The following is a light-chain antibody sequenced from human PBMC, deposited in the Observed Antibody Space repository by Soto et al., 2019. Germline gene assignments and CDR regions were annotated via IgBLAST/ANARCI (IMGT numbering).Light chain of an antibody. CDR3: QQRSNWLT. CDR2: DAS. CDR1: KSVSSY. J-gene: IGKJ3*01. Sequence: EIVLTQSPATLSLSPGERATLSFRASKSVSSYLAWYHKKTGQAPRLLIYDASNRATGIPARFSGSGSGTDFTLTISSLEPEDFAVYYCQQRSNWLTFGPGTKVDIK. V-gene: IGKV3-11*01.